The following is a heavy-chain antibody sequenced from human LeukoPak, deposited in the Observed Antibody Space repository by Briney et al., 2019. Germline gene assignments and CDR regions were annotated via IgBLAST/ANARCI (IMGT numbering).Heavy chain of an antibody. V-gene: IGHV3-64D*06. CDR3: VKDRWVDH. CDR1: GFIFSPYA. D-gene: IGHD6-13*01. J-gene: IGHJ4*02. CDR2: ISSEGKTT. Sequence: GGSLRLSCSASGFIFSPYAMHWVRQGPGKGLEYVSSISSEGKTTYYADSVKGRFTVSRDNSKNTLYLQMSSLRPEDTAVYYCVKDRWVDHWGQGTLVTVSS.